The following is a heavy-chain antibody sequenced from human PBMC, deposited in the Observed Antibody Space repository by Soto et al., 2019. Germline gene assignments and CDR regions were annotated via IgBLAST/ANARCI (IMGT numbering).Heavy chain of an antibody. D-gene: IGHD3-16*01. CDR1: GYSFTSYW. V-gene: IGHV5-51*01. J-gene: IGHJ5*02. Sequence: GESLKISCKGSGYSFTSYWIGWVRQMPGKGLEWMGIIYPGDSDTRYSPSFQGQVTISADKSISTAYLQWSSRKASDTAMYSRGTLLGGGGNWFDPWGQGTLVTVSS. CDR3: GTLLGGGGNWFDP. CDR2: IYPGDSDT.